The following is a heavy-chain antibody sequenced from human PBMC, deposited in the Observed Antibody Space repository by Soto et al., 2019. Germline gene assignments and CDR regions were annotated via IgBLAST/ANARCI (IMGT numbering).Heavy chain of an antibody. V-gene: IGHV4-31*03. CDR3: ARGKYGDYLVWVY. CDR1: GGSISSGGYY. D-gene: IGHD4-17*01. Sequence: SETLSLTCTVSGGSISSGGYYWSWIRQHPGKGLEWIGYIYYSGSTYYNPSLKSRVTISVDTSKNQFSLKLSSVTAADTAVYYCARGKYGDYLVWVYWGQGTLVTVSS. CDR2: IYYSGST. J-gene: IGHJ4*02.